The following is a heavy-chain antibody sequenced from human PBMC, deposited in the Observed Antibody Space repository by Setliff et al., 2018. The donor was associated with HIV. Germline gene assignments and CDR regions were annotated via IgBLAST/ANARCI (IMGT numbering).Heavy chain of an antibody. D-gene: IGHD4-17*01. CDR1: GGSISSGSYY. Sequence: SETLSLTCTVSGGSISSGSYYWSWIRQPPGKGLEWIGYIYCSGTTNYNPSLESRVTISIDTSKNYFPLKLTSVTAADTAVYYCARSRPSLRAFDIWGQGTMVTVSS. CDR3: ARSRPSLRAFDI. V-gene: IGHV4-61*03. J-gene: IGHJ3*02. CDR2: IYCSGTT.